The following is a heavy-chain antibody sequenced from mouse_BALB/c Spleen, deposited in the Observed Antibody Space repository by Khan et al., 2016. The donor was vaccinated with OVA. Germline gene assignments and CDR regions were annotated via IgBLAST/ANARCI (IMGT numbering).Heavy chain of an antibody. V-gene: IGHV1-76*01. Sequence: QVQLKESGAEVVRPGASVKLSCKTSGYIFTNYWIYWVKQRSGQGLEWIARIYPGTDNTYYNEKLKDKATLTADKSSSTAYMQLSSLKSEDSAVYFCASEETLYYFDYWGQGTTLTVSS. J-gene: IGHJ2*01. CDR3: ASEETLYYFDY. CDR2: IYPGTDNT. CDR1: GYIFTNYW.